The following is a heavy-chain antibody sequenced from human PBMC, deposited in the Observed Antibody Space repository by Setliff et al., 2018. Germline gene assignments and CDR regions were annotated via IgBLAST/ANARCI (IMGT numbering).Heavy chain of an antibody. CDR3: ARVGYCDGPTCYPFDY. CDR1: GFTFGDHF. J-gene: IGHJ4*02. D-gene: IGHD2-2*01. CDR2: IKNKVNTFST. Sequence: PGGSLRLSCAASGFTFGDHFMDWVRQPPGKGLEWVGRIKNKVNTFSTQYAASVNGRFSISRDDSKSSLYLQMHSLKSEDTAVYYFARVGYCDGPTCYPFDYWGPGTLVTVSS. V-gene: IGHV3-72*01.